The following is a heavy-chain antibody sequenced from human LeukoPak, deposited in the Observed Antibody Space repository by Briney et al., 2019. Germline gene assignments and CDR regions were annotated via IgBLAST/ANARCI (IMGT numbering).Heavy chain of an antibody. CDR2: IKQDGSDK. V-gene: IGHV3-7*01. J-gene: IGHJ6*03. CDR1: GFTFSSYW. CDR3: ARAPLNYYYYMDV. Sequence: GGSLRLSCAASGFTFSSYWMSWVRQAPGKGLEWVANIKQDGSDKYYVDSVKGRFTISRDNAKNSLYLQMNSLRAEDTAVYYCARAPLNYYYYMDVWGKGTTVTVSS.